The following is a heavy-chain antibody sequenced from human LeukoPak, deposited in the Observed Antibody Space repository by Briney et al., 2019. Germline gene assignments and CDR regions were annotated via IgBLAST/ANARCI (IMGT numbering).Heavy chain of an antibody. CDR2: MNPNSGNT. J-gene: IGHJ5*02. CDR1: GYTFTSYD. Sequence: ASVKVSCKASGYTFTSYDINWARQATGQGLEWRGWMNPNSGNTGYAQKFQGRVTMTRNTSIRTAYMELSSLRSEDTAVYYCAGGLKVRGVMPRNWFDPWGQGTLVTVSS. CDR3: AGGLKVRGVMPRNWFDP. D-gene: IGHD3-10*01. V-gene: IGHV1-8*01.